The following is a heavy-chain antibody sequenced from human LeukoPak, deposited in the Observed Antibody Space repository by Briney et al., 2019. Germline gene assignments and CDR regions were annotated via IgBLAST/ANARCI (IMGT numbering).Heavy chain of an antibody. CDR2: IIGSVAST. Sequence: GGSLRLSCAASGFPFASYAMSWVRQTPGKGLEWVSHIIGSVASTYYADSVKGRFTISRDNTKNTLYLQMNSLRADDTAVYFCAKGGYDYVEVGYFDYWGEGTVVTVSS. CDR3: AKGGYDYVEVGYFDY. CDR1: GFPFASYA. V-gene: IGHV3-23*01. J-gene: IGHJ4*02. D-gene: IGHD5-12*01.